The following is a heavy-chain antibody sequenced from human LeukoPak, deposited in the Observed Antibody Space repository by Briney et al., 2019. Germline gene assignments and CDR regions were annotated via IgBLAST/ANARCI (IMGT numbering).Heavy chain of an antibody. CDR2: IDRSGVT. V-gene: IGHV3-53*01. CDR3: AKVYVWNEYYFDY. D-gene: IGHD1-1*01. Sequence: GGSLRLSCAASGFTVHSNYMSWVRQAPGKGLEWVSVIDRSGVTHYADSVKGRFTISRDNSKNTLYLQMNSLRAEDTAVYYCAKVYVWNEYYFDYWGQGTLVTVSS. J-gene: IGHJ4*02. CDR1: GFTVHSNY.